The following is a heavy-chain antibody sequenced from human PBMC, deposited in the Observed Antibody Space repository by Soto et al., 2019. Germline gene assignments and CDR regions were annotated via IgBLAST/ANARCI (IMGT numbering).Heavy chain of an antibody. V-gene: IGHV4-39*01. Sequence: PSATLSLTCPFSGCSGSISRYSWVWIRQPPGKGLEWIGSAYYSGSTYYNPSLKSRVTMSVDTSKNQFSLKLSSVTAADTAVYYCATRKGGSYNWFDPWGQGTLVTVSS. CDR2: AYYSGST. CDR3: ATRKGGSYNWFDP. D-gene: IGHD2-15*01. CDR1: GCSGSISRYS. J-gene: IGHJ5*02.